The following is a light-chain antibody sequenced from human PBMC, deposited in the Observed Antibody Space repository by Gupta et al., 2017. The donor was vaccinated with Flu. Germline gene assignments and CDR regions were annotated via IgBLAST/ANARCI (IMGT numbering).Light chain of an antibody. CDR1: NIATES. V-gene: IGLV3-21*02. J-gene: IGLJ3*02. CDR2: DES. Sequence: YVVTQPPPVAVAPGQTARLSCGLDNIATESVHWYQQKPGQAPVLVVYDESTRPSGIPERFSGSNSGNTATLTISRVEAGDEADYYCQVWYSNTDHPVFGGGTKLTVL. CDR3: QVWYSNTDHPV.